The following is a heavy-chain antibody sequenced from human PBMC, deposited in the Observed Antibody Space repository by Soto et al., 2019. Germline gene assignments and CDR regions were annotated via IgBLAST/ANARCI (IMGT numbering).Heavy chain of an antibody. CDR2: IYYSGST. CDR3: ARNVYYYGSGSYSDY. V-gene: IGHV4-39*01. J-gene: IGHJ4*02. D-gene: IGHD3-10*01. Sequence: QLQLQESGPGLVKPSETLSLTCTVSGGSISSSSYYWGWIRQPPGKGLEWIGSIYYSGSTYYNPSLNSRVTIPVDTSKNQFSLKLSSVTAADTAVYYCARNVYYYGSGSYSDYWGQGTLVTVSS. CDR1: GGSISSSSYY.